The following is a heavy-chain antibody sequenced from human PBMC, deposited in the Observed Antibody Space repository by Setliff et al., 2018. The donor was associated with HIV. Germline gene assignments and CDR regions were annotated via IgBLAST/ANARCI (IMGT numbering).Heavy chain of an antibody. CDR3: AREHLYYNFWSGSHGSPDFNY. Sequence: SETLSLTCAAYGGYFRDYYWTLIRQSPGKGLEWNGEINHRGSTNYNPSLKSRVTVSVDTSKNQISLKVNSVTAADTALYFCAREHLYYNFWSGSHGSPDFNYWGQGTLVTVSS. CDR1: GGYFRDYY. D-gene: IGHD3-3*01. J-gene: IGHJ4*02. V-gene: IGHV4-34*01. CDR2: INHRGST.